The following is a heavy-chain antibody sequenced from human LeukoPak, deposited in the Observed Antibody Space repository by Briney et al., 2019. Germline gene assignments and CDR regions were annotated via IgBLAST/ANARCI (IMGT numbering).Heavy chain of an antibody. CDR2: ISAYNGNT. CDR1: GYTFTSHG. CDR3: ARVRDILTGYYRDAFDI. Sequence: GASVKVSCKASGYTFTSHGISWVRQAPGQGLEWMGWISAYNGNTNYAQKLQGRVTMTTDTSTSTAYMELRSLRSDDTAVYYCARVRDILTGYYRDAFDIWGQGTMVTVSS. J-gene: IGHJ3*02. V-gene: IGHV1-18*01. D-gene: IGHD3-9*01.